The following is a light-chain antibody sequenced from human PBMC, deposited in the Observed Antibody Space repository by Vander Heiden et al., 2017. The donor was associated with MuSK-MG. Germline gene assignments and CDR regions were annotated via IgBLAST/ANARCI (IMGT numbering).Light chain of an antibody. CDR2: GAT. J-gene: IGKJ4*01. CDR1: QIVSSN. CDR3: QQYNDWPLT. V-gene: IGKV3-15*01. Sequence: EIVMTQSPDTLSLSPGERATLSCRASQIVSSNLAWYQRRPGQAPRLLIDGATTRATGIPARFSGSGSGTEYTLSISSLQSEDFAVYYCQQYNDWPLTFGGGTKVEIK.